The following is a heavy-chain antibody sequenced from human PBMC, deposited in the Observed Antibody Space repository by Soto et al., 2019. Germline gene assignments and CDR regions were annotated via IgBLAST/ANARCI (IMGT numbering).Heavy chain of an antibody. V-gene: IGHV1-24*01. J-gene: IGHJ3*01. CDR2: FDPEDGET. D-gene: IGHD5-12*01. CDR3: AAAAAGDGYLKSKPLLSGLV. Sequence: GASVKVSCKVSGYTLTELSIHWVRQAPGKGLEWMGGFDPEDGETIYAQKFQGRVTMTEDTSTDTAYMELSSLRSEDTAVYYCAAAAAGDGYLKSKPLLSGLVWGQGTMVTVSS. CDR1: GYTLTELS.